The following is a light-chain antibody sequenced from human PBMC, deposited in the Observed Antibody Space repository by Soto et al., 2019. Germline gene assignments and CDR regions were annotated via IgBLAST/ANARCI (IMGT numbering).Light chain of an antibody. CDR3: QSYDSSLRAYV. CDR1: SSNMGAFYD. CDR2: ANS. J-gene: IGLJ1*01. Sequence: QSVLTQPPSVSGAPGQAVTISCSGTSSNMGAFYDVHWYQQLPGAAPKLLVYANSNRPSGVPDRFSGSKSGTSASLAITGLQAEDEADYYCQSYDSSLRAYVFGTGTKLTVL. V-gene: IGLV1-40*01.